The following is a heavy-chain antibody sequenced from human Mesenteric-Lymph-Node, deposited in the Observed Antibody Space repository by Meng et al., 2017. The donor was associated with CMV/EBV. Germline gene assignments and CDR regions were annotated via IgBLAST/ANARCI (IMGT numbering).Heavy chain of an antibody. V-gene: IGHV3-21*04. CDR3: ARGGGATTGYYYGMDV. CDR2: ISSSSSYI. CDR1: GFTFSSYS. Sequence: LSLTCAASGFTFSSYSMNWVRQAPGKGLEWVSSISSSSSYIYYADSVKGRFTISRDNSKNTLYLQMNSLRAEDTAVYYCARGGGATTGYYYGMDVWGQGTTVTVSS. J-gene: IGHJ6*02. D-gene: IGHD1-26*01.